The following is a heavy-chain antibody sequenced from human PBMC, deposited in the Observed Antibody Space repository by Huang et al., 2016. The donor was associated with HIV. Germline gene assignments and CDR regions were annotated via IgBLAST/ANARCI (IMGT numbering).Heavy chain of an antibody. CDR3: AREVRSVDTDRPDGYYYRGLDV. D-gene: IGHD2-2*03. V-gene: IGHV4-39*02. Sequence: QLRESGPGLVTPSETLSLTCSASGTSMTSSTFYWGWFRQPPGRGLELVGSVYFLENNYYNPSLKSRVTISIDTANKHYSMRLTSVTAADTAVYFCAREVRSVDTDRPDGYYYRGLDVWGQGTTVIVSS. J-gene: IGHJ6*02. CDR2: VYFLENN. CDR1: GTSMTSSTFY.